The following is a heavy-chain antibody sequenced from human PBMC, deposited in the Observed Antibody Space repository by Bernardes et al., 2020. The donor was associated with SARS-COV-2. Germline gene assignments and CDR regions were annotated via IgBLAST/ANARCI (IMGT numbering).Heavy chain of an antibody. D-gene: IGHD2-15*01. CDR2: IYPGDPDT. Sequence: GESLKISCKASGYSFTTYWIGWVRQMPGKGLEWMGVIYPGDPDTRYSPSFQGQVTISADKSISTAYLQWSSLKASDTAMYYCARLGCSGGSCYIDYWGQGTLVTVSS. CDR1: GYSFTTYW. J-gene: IGHJ4*02. V-gene: IGHV5-51*01. CDR3: ARLGCSGGSCYIDY.